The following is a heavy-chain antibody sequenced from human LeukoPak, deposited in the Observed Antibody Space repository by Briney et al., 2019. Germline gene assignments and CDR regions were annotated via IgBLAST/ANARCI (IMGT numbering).Heavy chain of an antibody. J-gene: IGHJ4*02. CDR1: GFTFSSYA. CDR2: ISYDGSNK. V-gene: IGHV3-30*04. CDR3: AILERIAAAGTFSNVFDY. D-gene: IGHD6-13*01. Sequence: GGSLRLSCAASGFTFSSYAMHWVRQAPGKGLEWVAVISYDGSNKYYADSVKGRFTISRDNSKNTLYLQMNSLRAEDTAVYYCAILERIAAAGTFSNVFDYWGQGTLVTVSS.